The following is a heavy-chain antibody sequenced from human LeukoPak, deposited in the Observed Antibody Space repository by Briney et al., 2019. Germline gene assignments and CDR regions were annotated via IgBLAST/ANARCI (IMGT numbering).Heavy chain of an antibody. CDR2: IKQDGSEK. CDR1: GFTFSSYW. D-gene: IGHD3-10*01. CDR3: ARGGMVRRVMGAFDI. Sequence: GGSLRLSCAASGFTFSSYWMSWVRQAPGKGLEWVANIKQDGSEKYYVDSVKGRFTVSRDNAKNSLYLQMNCLRAEDTAVFYCARGGMVRRVMGAFDIWGQGTLVTVSS. V-gene: IGHV3-7*01. J-gene: IGHJ3*02.